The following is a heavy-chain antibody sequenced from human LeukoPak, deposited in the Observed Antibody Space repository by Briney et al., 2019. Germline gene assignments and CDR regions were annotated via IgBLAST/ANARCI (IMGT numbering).Heavy chain of an antibody. CDR3: ARYYIEGRCFDY. CDR1: GYTFTGDY. CDR2: INPHSGGT. J-gene: IGHJ4*02. V-gene: IGHV1-2*02. Sequence: APVKVSCKASGYTFTGDYLHWVRQAPGQGLEWMGWINPHSGGTNYAQKLQGRVTMTRDTSIRTAYMELSRLRSDDTAMYYCARYYIEGRCFDYWGQGTLVTVSS. D-gene: IGHD3-10*01.